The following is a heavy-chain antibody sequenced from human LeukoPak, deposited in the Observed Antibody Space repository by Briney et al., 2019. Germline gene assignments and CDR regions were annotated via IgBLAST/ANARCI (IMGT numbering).Heavy chain of an antibody. CDR2: ISAYNGNT. CDR3: AKGRGRLHVNRGVYNYHYYMEV. D-gene: IGHD3-10*01. J-gene: IGHJ6*03. CDR1: GYTFTSYG. Sequence: ASVKVSCKASGYTFTSYGISWVRQAPGQGLEWMGWISAYNGNTDYAQKPQGRVTITADKSTSTAYMELSSLGSEDTAIYYCAKGRGRLHVNRGVYNYHYYMEVWGTGTTVIVSS. V-gene: IGHV1-18*01.